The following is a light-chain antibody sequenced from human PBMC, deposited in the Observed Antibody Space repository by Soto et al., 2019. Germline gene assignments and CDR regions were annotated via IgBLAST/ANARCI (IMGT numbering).Light chain of an antibody. CDR3: QTWGTGAWV. CDR1: SGHSSYA. CDR2: LNSDGSH. V-gene: IGLV4-69*01. J-gene: IGLJ3*02. Sequence: QLVLTQSPSASASLGASVKLTCTLSSGHSSYAIAWYQQQPEKGPRYLMNLNSDGSHSKGDGIPDRFSGSSSGAEHYLTISSLQSEDEADYYCQTWGTGAWVFGGGTKPTVL.